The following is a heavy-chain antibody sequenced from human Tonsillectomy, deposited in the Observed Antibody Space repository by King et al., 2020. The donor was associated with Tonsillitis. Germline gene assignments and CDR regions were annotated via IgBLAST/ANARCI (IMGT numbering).Heavy chain of an antibody. CDR3: ECIAVAGPSY. Sequence: EVQLVESGGGLVQPGESLRLSCAASGFTFSSYATSWVRQAPGKGLEWVSAISGSGSTYYADSVKGRFTFSRDSSKNTLYLQMNSLRAEDTAVYFCECIAVAGPSYWGQGTLVTVSS. CDR2: ISGSGST. V-gene: IGHV3-23*04. J-gene: IGHJ4*02. CDR1: GFTFSSYA. D-gene: IGHD6-19*01.